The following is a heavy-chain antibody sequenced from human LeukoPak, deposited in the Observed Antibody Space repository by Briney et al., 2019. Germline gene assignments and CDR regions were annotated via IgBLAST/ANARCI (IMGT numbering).Heavy chain of an antibody. CDR3: ARDSLMLRGPLVIYYFDF. V-gene: IGHV3-23*01. D-gene: IGHD3-10*01. CDR1: GFTFSIYG. CDR2: ISVSGGST. Sequence: PGGSLRLSCAASGFTFSIYGMSWVRQAPGKGLEWVSAISVSGGSTYYADSVKGRFTISRDNSNSTLYLQMNSLRAEDTAVYYCARDSLMLRGPLVIYYFDFWGQGTLVTVSS. J-gene: IGHJ4*02.